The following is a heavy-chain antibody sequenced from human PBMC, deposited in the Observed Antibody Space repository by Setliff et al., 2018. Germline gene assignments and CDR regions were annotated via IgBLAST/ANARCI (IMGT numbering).Heavy chain of an antibody. J-gene: IGHJ6*03. V-gene: IGHV5-51*01. D-gene: IGHD2-15*01. CDR3: ARIRLCGGRVICPPGRYVDV. CDR2: IYPGDSHT. CDR1: GYSFSNFW. Sequence: PGESLKISCKGSGYSFSNFWIGWVRQMPGKGLEWMGIIYPGDSHTRYSPSFQGQVTMSADKSINTAYLQMNGLKTEDRAVYYCARIRLCGGRVICPPGRYVDVWGKGTTVTVSS.